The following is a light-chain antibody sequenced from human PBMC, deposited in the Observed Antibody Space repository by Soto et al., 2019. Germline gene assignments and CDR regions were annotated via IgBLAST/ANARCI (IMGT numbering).Light chain of an antibody. V-gene: IGKV1-5*01. CDR2: DAP. CDR1: QNINAW. CDR3: QHYSLYSPWK. Sequence: DIHMTQSPSSLSVSVGDRVTITCRTRQNINAWLAWYQQSPGQAPKLLIYDAPTVQSGVPSRFSGSGSRTEFTLTISSLQTDDSSTYYCQHYSLYSPWKFGQGTKVEIK. J-gene: IGKJ1*01.